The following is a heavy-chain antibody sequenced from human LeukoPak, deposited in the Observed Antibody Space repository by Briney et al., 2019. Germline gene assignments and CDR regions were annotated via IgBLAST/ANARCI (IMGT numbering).Heavy chain of an antibody. V-gene: IGHV3-23*01. CDR2: ISGSGGST. CDR3: ANDYYYGMDV. J-gene: IGHJ6*02. CDR1: GGSFSGYY. Sequence: ETLSLTCAVYGGSFSGYYWSWIRQPPGKGLEWVSAISGSGGSTYYADSVKGRFTISRDNSKNTLYLQMNSLRAEDTAVYYCANDYYYGMDVWGQGTTVTVSS.